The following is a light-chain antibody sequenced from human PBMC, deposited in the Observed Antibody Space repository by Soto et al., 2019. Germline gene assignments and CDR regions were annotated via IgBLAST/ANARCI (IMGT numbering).Light chain of an antibody. J-gene: IGKJ4*01. V-gene: IGKV1-5*01. CDR1: QSISSW. CDR3: QQYNSYSALT. CDR2: DVS. Sequence: DIQMTQSPSTLSASVGDRVTITCRASQSISSWLAWYQQKPGKAPKLLIYDVSSLESGVPSRFSGSGSGTEFTLTISSLQPDDFATYYCQQYNSYSALTFGGGTKVEIK.